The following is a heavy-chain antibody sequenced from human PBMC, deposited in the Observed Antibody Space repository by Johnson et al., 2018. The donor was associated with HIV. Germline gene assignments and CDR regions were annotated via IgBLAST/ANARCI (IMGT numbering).Heavy chain of an antibody. J-gene: IGHJ3*02. CDR3: ARANFNYYDSSGPDGHDAFDI. V-gene: IGHV3-20*04. Sequence: VQLVESGGGLVKPGGSLRLSCAASGFTFDDYGMSWVRQGPGKRLEWVSGIKWSGGSTGYADSVKALFMISRDNAKNSLYLQMNSLRAEDTAVYYCARANFNYYDSSGPDGHDAFDIWGQGTMVTVSS. D-gene: IGHD3-22*01. CDR1: GFTFDDYG. CDR2: IKWSGGST.